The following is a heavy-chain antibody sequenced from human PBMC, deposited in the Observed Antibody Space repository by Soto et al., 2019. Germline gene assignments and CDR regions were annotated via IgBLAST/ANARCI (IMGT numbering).Heavy chain of an antibody. CDR1: GYSFTSYW. CDR3: ARRGCGGYGGGDAFEI. D-gene: IGHD5-12*01. V-gene: IGHV5-10-1*01. Sequence: GESLKISCKGSGYSFTSYWISWVRQMPGKGLEWMGRIDPSDSYTNYSPSFQGHVTISADKSVSTAYLQWSSLKASDAAMYYCARRGCGGYGGGDAFEIWGQGTMVTVSS. J-gene: IGHJ3*02. CDR2: IDPSDSYT.